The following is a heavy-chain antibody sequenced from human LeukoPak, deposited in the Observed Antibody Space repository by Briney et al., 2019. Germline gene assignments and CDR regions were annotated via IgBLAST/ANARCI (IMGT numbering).Heavy chain of an antibody. D-gene: IGHD2-15*01. J-gene: IGHJ5*02. V-gene: IGHV1-69*04. CDR3: ALRYCSGGSCYSGAWFDP. Sequence: ASVKVSCKASGGTFSSYAISWVRQAPGQGLEWMGRSIPIFGIANYAQKFQGRVTLTADKSTSTAYMELSSLRSEDTAVYYCALRYCSGGSCYSGAWFDPWGQGTLVTVSS. CDR1: GGTFSSYA. CDR2: SIPIFGIA.